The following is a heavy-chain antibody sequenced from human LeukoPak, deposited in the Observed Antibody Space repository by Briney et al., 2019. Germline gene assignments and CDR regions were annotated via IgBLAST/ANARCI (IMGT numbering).Heavy chain of an antibody. CDR3: ADYLG. J-gene: IGHJ4*02. Sequence: GGSLRLSCAASGFSFTSYWMHWVRHPPGKGLGWVSRVDHDGSGTYYADSVTGRFTISRDNAKNTVYLQMNRLRAEDTALYYCADYLGWGQGTLVTVSS. D-gene: IGHD4-11*01. V-gene: IGHV3-74*01. CDR1: GFSFTSYW. CDR2: VDHDGSGT.